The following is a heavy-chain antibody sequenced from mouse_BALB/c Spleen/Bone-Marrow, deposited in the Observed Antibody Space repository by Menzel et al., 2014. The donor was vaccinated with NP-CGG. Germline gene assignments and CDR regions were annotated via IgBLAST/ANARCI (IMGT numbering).Heavy chain of an antibody. CDR3: ASRGDYSYAMDY. CDR1: GYTFSNYW. J-gene: IGHJ4*01. Sequence: QVQLQQSGAELVRPGSSVKISCKASGYTFSNYWMYWMKQRPGQGLEWIGQIYPGDGDTNYIGKFTGKATLTADKSSSTAYMQLSSLTSEDSAVYFCASRGDYSYAMDYWGQGTSVTVSS. D-gene: IGHD1-1*01. CDR2: IYPGDGDT. V-gene: IGHV1-80*01.